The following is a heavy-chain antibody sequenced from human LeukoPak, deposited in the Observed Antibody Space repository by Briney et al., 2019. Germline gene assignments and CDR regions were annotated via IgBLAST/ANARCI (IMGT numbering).Heavy chain of an antibody. J-gene: IGHJ4*02. V-gene: IGHV3-7*01. CDR2: IKEDGRET. Sequence: GGSLRLSCAASGFTFSTYWMSWVRQAPGKGLEWVATIKEDGRETYYVDSVKGRFTISRDNAKNSLYLQMSRLRAEDTAVYYCARDPRRRYDYWGQGTLLTVSS. CDR3: ARDPRRRYDY. CDR1: GFTFSTYW.